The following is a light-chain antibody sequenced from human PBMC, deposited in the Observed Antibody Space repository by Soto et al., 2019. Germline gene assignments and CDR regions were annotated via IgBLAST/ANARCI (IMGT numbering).Light chain of an antibody. CDR3: QQYYSKPRT. Sequence: DIVMTQSPDSLAVSLGERATINCKSSQSVLYSSNNKNYLAWYQQKPGQPPKLLIYWASTRESGVPDRFSGSGSGTDFTLTISSLQAEDVAVYHCQQYYSKPRTFGQGTKVEIK. CDR2: WAS. V-gene: IGKV4-1*01. J-gene: IGKJ1*01. CDR1: QSVLYSSNNKNY.